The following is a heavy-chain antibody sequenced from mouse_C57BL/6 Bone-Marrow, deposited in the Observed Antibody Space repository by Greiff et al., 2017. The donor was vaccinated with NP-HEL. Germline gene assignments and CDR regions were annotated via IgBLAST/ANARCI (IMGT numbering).Heavy chain of an antibody. V-gene: IGHV5-16*01. J-gene: IGHJ4*01. CDR3: ARGEYGSSYDAMDY. D-gene: IGHD1-1*01. CDR1: GFTFSDYY. CDR2: INYDGSST. Sequence: EVKLVESEGGLVQPGSSMKLSCTASGFTFSDYYMAWVRQVPEKGLEWVANINYDGSSTYYLDSLKSRFIISRDNAKNILYLQMSSLKSEDTATYYCARGEYGSSYDAMDYWGQGTSVTVSS.